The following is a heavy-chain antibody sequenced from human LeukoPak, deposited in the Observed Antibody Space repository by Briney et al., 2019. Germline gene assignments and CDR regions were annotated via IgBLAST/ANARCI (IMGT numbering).Heavy chain of an antibody. J-gene: IGHJ4*02. CDR2: INQDGSQK. D-gene: IGHD4-17*01. V-gene: IGHV3-7*01. CDR1: GFILRDYY. CDR3: ARAGDYYFHY. Sequence: GGSLRLSCAASGFILRDYYMNWIRQAPGKGLEWVAFINQDGSQKHYVDSVEGRFSVSRDNAKNSLFLQMNSLTAEDTALYYCARAGDYYFHYWGQGTLVTVSS.